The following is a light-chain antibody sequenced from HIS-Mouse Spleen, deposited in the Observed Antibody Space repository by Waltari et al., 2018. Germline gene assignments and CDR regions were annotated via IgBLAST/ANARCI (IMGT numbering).Light chain of an antibody. J-gene: IGLJ3*02. CDR1: SSNIGSNY. CDR3: AACDDSLSGWV. CDR2: RNN. V-gene: IGLV1-47*01. Sequence: QSVLTQPPSASGTPGQRVTISCSGSSSNIGSNYVYWYQQLPGTAPKLLIYRNNPRPSAVPDRCSGSKSGTSASLAISGLRSEDEADYYCAACDDSLSGWVFGGGTKLTVL.